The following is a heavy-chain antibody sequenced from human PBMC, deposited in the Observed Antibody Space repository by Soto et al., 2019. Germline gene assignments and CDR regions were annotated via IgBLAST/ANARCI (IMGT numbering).Heavy chain of an antibody. J-gene: IGHJ1*01. Sequence: GGSLRLSCAASGFTFSSYAMSWVRQAPGKGLEWVSAISASGGSTYYADSVKGRFTISRDSSKNTLYLQMNSLRAEDTAVYYCAKVPRHGDYMGEYFQHWGQGTLVTVSS. CDR2: ISASGGST. D-gene: IGHD4-17*01. CDR3: AKVPRHGDYMGEYFQH. V-gene: IGHV3-23*01. CDR1: GFTFSSYA.